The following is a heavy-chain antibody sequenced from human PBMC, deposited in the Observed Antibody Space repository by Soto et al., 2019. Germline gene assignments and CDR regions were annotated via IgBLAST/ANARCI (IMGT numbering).Heavy chain of an antibody. CDR2: SSDRRTGNT. V-gene: IGHV3-23*01. CDR1: GFTFSSYT. Sequence: EVHLLESGGGLVQPGGSLRLSCAASGFTFSSYTLNWVRRAPGKGLEWVATSSDRRTGNTHYSDSVRGRFTVSRDYSRKISFLQVDSLRANDTDLYYCTTWLTAHFDYWGRGTQVTVSS. J-gene: IGHJ4*02. CDR3: TTWLTAHFDY. D-gene: IGHD2-21*02.